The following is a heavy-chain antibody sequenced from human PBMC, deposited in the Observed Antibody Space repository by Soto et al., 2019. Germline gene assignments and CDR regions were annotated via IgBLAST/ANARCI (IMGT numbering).Heavy chain of an antibody. V-gene: IGHV4-34*01. CDR3: ARGLYDFWSAKLLGYFDY. D-gene: IGHD3-3*01. J-gene: IGHJ4*02. CDR2: INHSGST. Sequence: SETLSLTCAVYGGSFSGYYWSWIRQPPGKGLEWIGEINHSGSTNYNPSLKSRVTISVDTSKNQFSLKLSSVTAADTAVYYCARGLYDFWSAKLLGYFDYWGQGTLVTVSS. CDR1: GGSFSGYY.